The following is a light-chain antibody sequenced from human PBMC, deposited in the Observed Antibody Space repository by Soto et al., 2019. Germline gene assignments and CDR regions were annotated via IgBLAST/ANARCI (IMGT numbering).Light chain of an antibody. J-gene: IGLJ3*02. Sequence: QSAPTQPPSASGSPGQSVTISCTGSNTDVGGYNYVSWYQQYPGKAPKVMIYEVTKRPSGVPARFSGSRSGNTASLTVSGLQAEDEADYYCSSYAGNNVWVFGGGTKLTVL. CDR3: SSYAGNNVWV. V-gene: IGLV2-8*01. CDR2: EVT. CDR1: NTDVGGYNY.